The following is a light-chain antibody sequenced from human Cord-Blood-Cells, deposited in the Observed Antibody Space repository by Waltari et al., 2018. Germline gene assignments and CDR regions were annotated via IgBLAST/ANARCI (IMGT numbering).Light chain of an antibody. CDR3: CSYAGSSTLV. V-gene: IGLV2-23*01. CDR2: EGS. CDR1: SSDVGSYNL. J-gene: IGLJ2*01. Sequence: QSALTQPASVSGSPGQPITISCTGTSSDVGSYNLVSWYQQHPGKAPKLMIYEGSKRPSGVSNRSSGSKSGNTASRTISGLQAEDEADYYCCSYAGSSTLVFGGGTKLTVL.